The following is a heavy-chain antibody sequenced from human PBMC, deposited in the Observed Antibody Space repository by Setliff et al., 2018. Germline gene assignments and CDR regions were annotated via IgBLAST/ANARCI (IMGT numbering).Heavy chain of an antibody. D-gene: IGHD3-10*01. V-gene: IGHV4-39*01. CDR1: GGSISSGNYY. Sequence: SQTLSLPCRVSGGSISSGNYYWGLISQPPGKGLEWVATIYYSGSTYSNPSLKSRLILSVDAPDNQFSVKLSSVTAAHTAVYYCARHKSNGSGSYPSLYMDVWGKGIRVTVS. CDR3: ARHKSNGSGSYPSLYMDV. J-gene: IGHJ6*03. CDR2: IYYSGST.